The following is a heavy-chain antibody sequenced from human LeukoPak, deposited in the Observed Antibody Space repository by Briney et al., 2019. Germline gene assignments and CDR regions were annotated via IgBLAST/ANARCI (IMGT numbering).Heavy chain of an antibody. D-gene: IGHD6-13*01. CDR3: TRAPPGIAMMNDY. CDR1: GYTFTNYH. V-gene: IGHV1-18*01. J-gene: IGHJ4*02. Sequence: ASVKVSCKASGYTFTNYHIAWVRQAPGQGLEWMGWVSTNDGNTVYAQRLQGRVTMTTDTSTSVAYMELRSLTSDDTAVYYCTRAPPGIAMMNDYWGQGTLVTVSS. CDR2: VSTNDGNT.